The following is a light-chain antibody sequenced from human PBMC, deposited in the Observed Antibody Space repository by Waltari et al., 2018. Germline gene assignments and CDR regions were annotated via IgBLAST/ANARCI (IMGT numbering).Light chain of an antibody. J-gene: IGKJ4*01. CDR3: QQSYSTPPT. CDR1: QSISSY. Sequence: DIQMTQSPSSLSASVGDRVTITCRASQSISSYLNWYQQKPGKAPELLSYAASSLQSGGPSRFSGSGSGTDFTLTISSLQPEDFATYYCQQSYSTPPTFGGGTKVEIK. V-gene: IGKV1-39*01. CDR2: AAS.